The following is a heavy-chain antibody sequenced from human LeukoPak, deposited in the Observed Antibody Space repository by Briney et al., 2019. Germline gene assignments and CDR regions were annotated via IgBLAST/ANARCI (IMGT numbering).Heavy chain of an antibody. J-gene: IGHJ4*02. Sequence: SETLSLTCTVSGVSISSSNSYWGWIRQPPGKGLEWIGSIYYSGNTYYNASLKSQVSISIDTSKNQFSLRLTSVTAADTAVYYCARGRDGYNSDYFDYWGQGTLVTVSS. CDR2: IYYSGNT. V-gene: IGHV4-39*01. CDR1: GVSISSSNSY. CDR3: ARGRDGYNSDYFDY. D-gene: IGHD5-24*01.